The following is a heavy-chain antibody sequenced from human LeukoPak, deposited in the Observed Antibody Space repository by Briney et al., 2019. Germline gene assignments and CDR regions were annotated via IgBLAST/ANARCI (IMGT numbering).Heavy chain of an antibody. V-gene: IGHV3-21*01. D-gene: IGHD4-11*01. J-gene: IGHJ4*02. CDR3: AREGKRVTTPVFDY. CDR2: ISSSSNYI. Sequence: SPGGSLRLSCAASGFIFSSYTMNWVRQAPGEGLEWVSSISSSSNYIYYADSVKGRFTISRDNAESSLYLQMNSLRAEDTAVYYCAREGKRVTTPVFDYWGQGTLVTVSS. CDR1: GFIFSSYT.